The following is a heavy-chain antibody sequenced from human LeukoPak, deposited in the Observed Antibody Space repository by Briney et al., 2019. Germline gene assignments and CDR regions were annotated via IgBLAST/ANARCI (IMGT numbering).Heavy chain of an antibody. CDR3: ARGSRFGVVGRDAFDI. D-gene: IGHD3-3*01. CDR1: GLTFSNYW. J-gene: IGHJ3*02. V-gene: IGHV3-7*01. CDR2: INQNEKET. Sequence: GGSLRLSCAASGLTFSNYWMSWVRQAPGKGLEWVANINQNEKETYYVDSVKGRFTISRDNAKNSLYLQMNSLRVEDTAIYYCARGSRFGVVGRDAFDIWGQGTMVTVSS.